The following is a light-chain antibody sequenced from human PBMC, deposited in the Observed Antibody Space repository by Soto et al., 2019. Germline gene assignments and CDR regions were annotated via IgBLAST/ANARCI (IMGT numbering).Light chain of an antibody. CDR2: KAS. CDR1: QSISSW. J-gene: IGKJ1*01. CDR3: QQYNNYGSWT. V-gene: IGKV1-5*03. Sequence: DIQMTQSPSTLSASVGDRVTITCRASQSISSWLAWYQQKPGKAPKLLIYKASTLESGVPSRFSGSVSGTEFSLTISSLQPDDFATYYCQQYNNYGSWTFGQGTKVEIK.